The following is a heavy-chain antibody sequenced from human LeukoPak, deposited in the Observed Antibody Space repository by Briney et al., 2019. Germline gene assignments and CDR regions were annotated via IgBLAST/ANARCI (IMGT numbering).Heavy chain of an antibody. CDR1: GGTFSSYA. V-gene: IGHV1-69*04. J-gene: IGHJ5*02. CDR2: IIPILGIA. Sequence: GASVKVSCKASGGTFSSYAISWVRQAPGQGLEWMGRIIPILGIANYAQKFQGRVTITADKSTSTAYMELSSLRSDDTAVYHCARAGVVVGATSWFDPWGQGTLVTVSS. D-gene: IGHD1-26*01. CDR3: ARAGVVVGATSWFDP.